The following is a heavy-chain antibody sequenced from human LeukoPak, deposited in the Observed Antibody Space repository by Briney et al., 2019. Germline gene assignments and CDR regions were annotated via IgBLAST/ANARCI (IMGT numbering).Heavy chain of an antibody. V-gene: IGHV3-30*04. CDR1: GFTFSSYA. CDR3: ARDLTTSPYYYYGMDV. CDR2: ISYDGSNK. J-gene: IGHJ6*02. D-gene: IGHD4-11*01. Sequence: GGSLRLSCVASGFTFSSYAMHWVRQAPGKGLEWVAVISYDGSNKYYADSVKGRFTISRDNSKNTLYLQMNSLRAEDTAVYYCARDLTTSPYYYYGMDVWGQGTTVTVSS.